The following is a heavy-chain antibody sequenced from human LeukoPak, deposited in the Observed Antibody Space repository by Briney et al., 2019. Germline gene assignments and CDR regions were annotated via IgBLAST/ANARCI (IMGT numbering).Heavy chain of an antibody. Sequence: SETLSLTCTVSGGSISSSSYYWGWIRQPPGKGLEWIGSIYYSGSTYYNPSLKSRVTISVDTSKNQFSLKLSSVTAADTAVYYCARVIGATVDYWGRGTLVTVYS. CDR2: IYYSGST. CDR3: ARVIGATVDY. V-gene: IGHV4-39*07. D-gene: IGHD3-16*01. CDR1: GGSISSSSYY. J-gene: IGHJ4*02.